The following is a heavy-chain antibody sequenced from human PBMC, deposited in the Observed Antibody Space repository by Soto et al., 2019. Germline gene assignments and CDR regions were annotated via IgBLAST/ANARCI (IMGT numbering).Heavy chain of an antibody. CDR2: IKVGSSRI. J-gene: IGHJ1*01. V-gene: IGHV3-21*01. Sequence: PGGFLRLSCIGSGFSFSAYNMNWVRKAPGKGLECVSSIKVGSSRIYQPDSMKGRFTISRDDARNSVYLQINSLRAEDTALYFCVRSPKIGVRGAFWGRGTQVTVSS. CDR3: VRSPKIGVRGAF. CDR1: GFSFSAYN. D-gene: IGHD3-16*01.